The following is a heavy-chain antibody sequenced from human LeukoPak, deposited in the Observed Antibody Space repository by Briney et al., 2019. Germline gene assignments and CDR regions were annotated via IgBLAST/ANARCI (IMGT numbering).Heavy chain of an antibody. CDR3: EVSVRSSGSTFDY. J-gene: IGHJ4*02. CDR2: MNPNSGNT. D-gene: IGHD6-19*01. Sequence: RASVKVFCKASGYTFTTYDINWVRQATGQGLEWMGWMNPNSGNTGYAQKFQGRVTMTRNTSISTAYMELSSLGSEDTAVYYCEVSVRSSGSTFDYWGQGTLVTVSS. CDR1: GYTFTTYD. V-gene: IGHV1-8*01.